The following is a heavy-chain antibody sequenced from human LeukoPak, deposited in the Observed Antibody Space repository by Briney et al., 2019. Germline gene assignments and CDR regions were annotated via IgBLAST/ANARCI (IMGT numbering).Heavy chain of an antibody. D-gene: IGHD2-15*01. Sequence: SVKVSCKASGGTFSSYAISWVRQAPGQGLEWMGGIIPISGTANYAQKFQGRVTITADESTNTAYMELSSLRSEDTAVYYCVRDRICSGGRCYSGWFDPWGQGTLVTVSS. CDR1: GGTFSSYA. CDR2: IIPISGTA. J-gene: IGHJ5*02. V-gene: IGHV1-69*13. CDR3: VRDRICSGGRCYSGWFDP.